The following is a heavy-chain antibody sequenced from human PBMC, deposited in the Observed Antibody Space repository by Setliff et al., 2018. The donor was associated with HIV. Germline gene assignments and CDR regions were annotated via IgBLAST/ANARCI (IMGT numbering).Heavy chain of an antibody. J-gene: IGHJ4*02. Sequence: SETLSLTCAVSGDSISSSNWWSWVRQPPGKGLEWIGEIYHSGITNYNPSLKSRLTMLVDKSKNQFSLQLSSVTAADTAMYYCAREVDYYDSSRYLLLYYFDSWGQGTLVTVSS. V-gene: IGHV4-4*02. D-gene: IGHD3-22*01. CDR1: GDSISSSNW. CDR2: IYHSGIT. CDR3: AREVDYYDSSRYLLLYYFDS.